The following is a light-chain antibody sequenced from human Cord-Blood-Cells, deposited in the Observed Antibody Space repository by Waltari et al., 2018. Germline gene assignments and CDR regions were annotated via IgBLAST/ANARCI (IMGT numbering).Light chain of an antibody. CDR2: GNS. J-gene: IGLJ1*01. CDR1: SSNIGAGYD. V-gene: IGLV1-40*01. Sequence: QSVLTQPPSVSGAPGQRVTISCTGSSSNIGAGYDVHWYQQLPGTAPKLLTYGNSNRPSGVPDRFSGSKSGTPASLAITGLQAEDEADYYCQSYDSSLSALYVFGTGTKVTVL. CDR3: QSYDSSLSALYV.